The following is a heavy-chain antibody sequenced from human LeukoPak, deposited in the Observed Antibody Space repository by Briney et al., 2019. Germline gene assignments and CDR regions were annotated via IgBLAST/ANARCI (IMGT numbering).Heavy chain of an antibody. D-gene: IGHD2-2*01. J-gene: IGHJ5*02. CDR2: IYYSGST. Sequence: SETLSLTCTVSGGSISSSSYYWGWIRQPPGKGLEWIGNIYYSGSTYYNPSLKSLVTISVDTSKNQFSLKLSSVTAADTAVYYCARQVVVVPAAKGLYYDFWSGLPVYWFDPWGQGTLVTVSS. V-gene: IGHV4-39*01. CDR3: ARQVVVVPAAKGLYYDFWSGLPVYWFDP. CDR1: GGSISSSSYY.